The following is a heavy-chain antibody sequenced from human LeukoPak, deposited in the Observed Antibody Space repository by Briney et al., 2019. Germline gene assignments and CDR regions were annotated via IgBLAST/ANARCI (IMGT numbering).Heavy chain of an antibody. CDR3: AREYKWNYFDY. D-gene: IGHD1-20*01. CDR2: IYHSGST. Sequence: PSETLSLTCTVSGYSISSGYYWGWIRQPPGKGLEWIGSIYHSGSTYYNPSLKSRVTISVDTSKNQFSLNVSSVTAADTAVYYCAREYKWNYFDYWGQGTLVTVSS. CDR1: GYSISSGYY. J-gene: IGHJ4*02. V-gene: IGHV4-38-2*02.